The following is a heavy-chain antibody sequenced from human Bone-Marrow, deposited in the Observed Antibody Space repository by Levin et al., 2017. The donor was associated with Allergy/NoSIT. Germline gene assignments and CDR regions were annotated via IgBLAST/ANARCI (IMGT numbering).Heavy chain of an antibody. CDR2: IKSRADGETT. Sequence: GGSLRLSCAASGFTFSNAWMSWVRQAPGKGLEWVGRIKSRADGETTNYPAPVKGRFTVSRDDSKSTLYLQLNSLESEDTAVYYCTTDKGPRPYNGDYWGYFDSWGQGTLVTVSS. D-gene: IGHD7-27*01. CDR1: GFTFSNAW. CDR3: TTDKGPRPYNGDYWGYFDS. V-gene: IGHV3-15*01. J-gene: IGHJ4*02.